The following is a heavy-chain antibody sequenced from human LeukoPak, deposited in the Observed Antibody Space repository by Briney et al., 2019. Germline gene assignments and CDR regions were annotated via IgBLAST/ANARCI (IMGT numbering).Heavy chain of an antibody. J-gene: IGHJ5*02. Sequence: NSGGSLRLSCAASGFTFSDYFMTWIRQAPGKGLEWVSFITSSGDYTGHADSVKGRFTISRDNAKNSLYLQMNSLRAEDTAMYYCARDHDYTIWFDPWGQGTLVTVSS. D-gene: IGHD4-11*01. V-gene: IGHV3-11*06. CDR3: ARDHDYTIWFDP. CDR1: GFTFSDYF. CDR2: ITSSGDYT.